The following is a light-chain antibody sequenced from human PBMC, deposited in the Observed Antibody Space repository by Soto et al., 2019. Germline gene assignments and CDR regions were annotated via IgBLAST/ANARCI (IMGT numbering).Light chain of an antibody. CDR1: QSVSTN. CDR3: QQYSSSPS. CDR2: GAS. Sequence: EIVMTQSPTTLSVSPGERATLSCRASQSVSTNLAWYQQKPGQVPSLLIYGASTSASGIPARFSGSGSGTEFTLTIGSLQSEDFAVYYWQQYSSSPSFGQGTRLEIK. J-gene: IGKJ5*01. V-gene: IGKV3-15*01.